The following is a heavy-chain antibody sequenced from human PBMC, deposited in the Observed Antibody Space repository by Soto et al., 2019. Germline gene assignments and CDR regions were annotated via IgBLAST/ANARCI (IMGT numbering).Heavy chain of an antibody. J-gene: IGHJ6*02. Sequence: QVQLVQSGAEVKKPGSSVRVSCKASGTIFSSYTISWVRQAPGQGLEWMGRIIPILGETNSAQKFQGRVTFTGDKSTNTAYMVLQSLRLEDTALYYCARGLGGRMDDWGQGTTVTVSS. CDR2: IIPILGET. D-gene: IGHD3-16*01. CDR1: GTIFSSYT. V-gene: IGHV1-69*08. CDR3: ARGLGGRMDD.